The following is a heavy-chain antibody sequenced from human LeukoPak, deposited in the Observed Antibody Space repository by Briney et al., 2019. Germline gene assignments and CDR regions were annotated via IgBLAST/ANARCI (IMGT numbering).Heavy chain of an antibody. V-gene: IGHV4-4*07. CDR1: GGSISSYY. D-gene: IGHD2-8*01. CDR3: ARGEWNYFDY. Sequence: PSETLSLTCSVSGGSISSYYWSWIRQPAGKGLEWIGRIYTSGSTNYNPSLKSRVTISVDTSKNQFSLKLSSVTAADTAVYYCARGEWNYFDYWSQGTLVTVSS. CDR2: IYTSGST. J-gene: IGHJ4*02.